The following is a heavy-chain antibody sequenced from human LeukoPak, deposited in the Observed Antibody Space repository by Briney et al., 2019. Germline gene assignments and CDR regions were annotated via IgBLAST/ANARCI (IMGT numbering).Heavy chain of an antibody. Sequence: GGSLRLSCAASGFTFSTYSMNWVRQAPGKGLEWVSSISSSHGYIYYADSVKGRFTISRDNAKNSLYLQMNSLRAEDTAVYYCARQAVAGTGDYWGQGTLVTASS. D-gene: IGHD6-19*01. CDR1: GFTFSTYS. J-gene: IGHJ4*02. V-gene: IGHV3-21*01. CDR2: ISSSHGYI. CDR3: ARQAVAGTGDY.